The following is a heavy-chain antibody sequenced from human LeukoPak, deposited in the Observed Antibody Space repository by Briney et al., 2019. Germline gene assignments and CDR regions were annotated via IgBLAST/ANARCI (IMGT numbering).Heavy chain of an antibody. CDR1: GYTFTGYY. V-gene: IGHV1-2*02. CDR2: INPNSGGT. J-gene: IGHJ4*02. CDR3: ARDLHYGDYAGGLDY. Sequence: ASVKVSCEASGYTFTGYYMHWVRQAPGQGLEWMGWINPNSGGTNYAQKFQGRVTMTRDTSISTAYMELSRLRSDDTAVYYCARDLHYGDYAGGLDYWGQGTLVTVSS. D-gene: IGHD4-17*01.